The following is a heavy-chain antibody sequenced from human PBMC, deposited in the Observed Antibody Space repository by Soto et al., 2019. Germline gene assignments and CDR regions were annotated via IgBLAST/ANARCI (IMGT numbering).Heavy chain of an antibody. D-gene: IGHD5-12*01. CDR2: IKSKTDGGTT. CDR1: GFTFSNAW. J-gene: IGHJ3*02. V-gene: IGHV3-15*01. Sequence: GGSLRLSCAASGFTFSNAWMSWVRQAPGKGLEWVGRIKSKTDGGTTDYAAPVKGRFTISRDDSKNTLYLQMNSLKTEDTAVYYCTTDPLYSGHDCIWGQGTMVTVSS. CDR3: TTDPLYSGHDCI.